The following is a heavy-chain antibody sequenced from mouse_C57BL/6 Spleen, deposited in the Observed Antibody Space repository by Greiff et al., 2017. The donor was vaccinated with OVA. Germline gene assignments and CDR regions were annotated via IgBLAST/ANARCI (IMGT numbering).Heavy chain of an antibody. CDR3: AVLYYDYDGGFAY. Sequence: VQLQQSGPELVKPGASVKISCKASGYAFSSSWMNWVKQRPGKGLEWIGRIYPGDGDTNYNGKFKGKATLTADKSSSTAYMQLSSLTSEDSAVYVCAVLYYDYDGGFAYWGQGTLVTVSA. D-gene: IGHD2-4*01. V-gene: IGHV1-82*01. CDR1: GYAFSSSW. J-gene: IGHJ3*01. CDR2: IYPGDGDT.